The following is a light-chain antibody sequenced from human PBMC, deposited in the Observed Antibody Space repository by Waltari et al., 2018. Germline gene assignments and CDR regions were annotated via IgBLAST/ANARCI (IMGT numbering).Light chain of an antibody. CDR3: QQYYSTPWT. Sequence: DIVMTQSPDSLAVSLGERATINCKSSQRVLYSSNIQNYLAWYQQKPRQPPKLLIYWASTRESGVPDRFSGSESGTDFTLTISSLQAEDVAVYYCQQYYSTPWTFGQGTKVEIK. CDR1: QRVLYSSNIQNY. J-gene: IGKJ1*01. V-gene: IGKV4-1*01. CDR2: WAS.